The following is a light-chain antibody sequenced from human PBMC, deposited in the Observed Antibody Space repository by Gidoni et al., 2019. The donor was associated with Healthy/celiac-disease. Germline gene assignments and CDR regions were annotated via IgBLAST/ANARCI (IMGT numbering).Light chain of an antibody. CDR3: SSYTSSSTRV. Sequence: QSALTQPASVSGSPGPSITISCTGTSSDVGGYNYVSWYQQHTGKAPKLMIYDVSNRPSGVSNRFSGSKSGNTASLTISGLQAEDEADYYCSSYTSSSTRVFGTGTKVTVL. V-gene: IGLV2-14*03. CDR2: DVS. J-gene: IGLJ1*01. CDR1: SSDVGGYNY.